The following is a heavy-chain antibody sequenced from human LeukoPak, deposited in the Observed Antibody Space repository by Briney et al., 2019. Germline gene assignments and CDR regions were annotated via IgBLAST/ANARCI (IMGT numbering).Heavy chain of an antibody. CDR1: GFSFTYG. CDR3: AKDSHSGFFGY. Sequence: PGGTLRLSCAASGFSFTYGMSWVRQAPGKGLEWVSGIGGGDGRTYYADSLKGRFTISRDISKTTLYLQINSLTADDTAVYYCAKDSHSGFFGYWGQGTLVTVSS. J-gene: IGHJ4*02. CDR2: IGGGDGRT. V-gene: IGHV3-23*01. D-gene: IGHD3-22*01.